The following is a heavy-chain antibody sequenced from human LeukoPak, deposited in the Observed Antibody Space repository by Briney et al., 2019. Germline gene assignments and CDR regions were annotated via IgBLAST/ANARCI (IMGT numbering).Heavy chain of an antibody. D-gene: IGHD3-10*01. J-gene: IGHJ3*02. CDR3: AKSNGYGLVDI. CDR2: IFYSGST. CDR1: GGSFSGYY. Sequence: PSETLSLTCAVYGGSFSGYYWGWVRQPPGKGLEWIGNIFYSGSTYYSPSLKSRVTISLDTSRNQFSLKLNSVTAADTAAYYCAKSNGYGLVDIWGQGTMVTVSS. V-gene: IGHV4-34*12.